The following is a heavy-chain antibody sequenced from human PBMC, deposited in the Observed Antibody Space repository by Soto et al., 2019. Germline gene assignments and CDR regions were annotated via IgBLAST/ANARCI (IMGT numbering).Heavy chain of an antibody. CDR2: ISYDGSNK. Sequence: QVQLVESGGGVVQPGRSLRLSCAASGFTFSSYGRHWVRKAPGKGLEGVAVISYDGSNKYYADSVKGRFTISRDNSKNTLYLQMNSLRAEDTAVYYCAKEGITMVRGSDYYYMDVWGKGTTVTVSS. D-gene: IGHD3-10*01. J-gene: IGHJ6*03. CDR3: AKEGITMVRGSDYYYMDV. V-gene: IGHV3-30*18. CDR1: GFTFSSYG.